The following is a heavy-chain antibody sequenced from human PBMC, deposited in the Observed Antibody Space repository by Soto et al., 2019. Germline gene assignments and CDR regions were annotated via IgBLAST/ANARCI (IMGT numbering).Heavy chain of an antibody. J-gene: IGHJ4*01. CDR1: GGSFRGFY. CDR2: INHVGIT. D-gene: IGHD6-19*01. Sequence: SETLSLTCAVSGGSFRGFYWTWIRQSPGKGLEWLGDINHVGITNYNPSLKSRLTISVDTSNNQFSLKLTSVTAADTAVYYCARVHVMVVAGSTFDYWGHGTLVTVSS. V-gene: IGHV4-34*01. CDR3: ARVHVMVVAGSTFDY.